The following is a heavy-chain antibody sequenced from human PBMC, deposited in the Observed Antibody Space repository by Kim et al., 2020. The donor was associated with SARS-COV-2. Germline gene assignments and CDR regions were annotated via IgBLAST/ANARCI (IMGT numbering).Heavy chain of an antibody. J-gene: IGHJ4*02. D-gene: IGHD2-21*02. V-gene: IGHV4-31*03. CDR2: IYYSGST. Sequence: SETLSLTCTVSGGSISGSGNYWNWIRQHPGKGLEWIGYIYYSGSTNYNPSLKRRVMISVDTSMNQFSLKLSSVTAADTAMYYCARDFGGHSRFFGFLGLGSMVTVSS. CDR1: GGSISGSGNY. CDR3: ARDFGGHSRFFGF.